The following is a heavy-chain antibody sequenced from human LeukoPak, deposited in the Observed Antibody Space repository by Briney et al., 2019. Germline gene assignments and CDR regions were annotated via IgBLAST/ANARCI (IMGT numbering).Heavy chain of an antibody. V-gene: IGHV3-30*02. CDR3: ACSLYDYGDYGALDV. Sequence: GGSLRLSCAASGFTFGSYGMHWVRQAPGKGLEWVAFIRYDGSNKYYADSVKGRFTISRDNSKNTLYLQMNSLRAEDTAVYYCACSLYDYGDYGALDVWGKGTTVTVSS. CDR1: GFTFGSYG. D-gene: IGHD4-17*01. CDR2: IRYDGSNK. J-gene: IGHJ6*04.